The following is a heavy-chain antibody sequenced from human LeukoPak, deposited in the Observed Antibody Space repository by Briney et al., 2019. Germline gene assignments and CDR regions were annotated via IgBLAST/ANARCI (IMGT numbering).Heavy chain of an antibody. J-gene: IGHJ4*02. CDR2: INEDGSDK. CDR3: VRQGFDH. CDR1: GFIFSSYR. Sequence: GGSLSLSCSASGFIFSSYRMNWVRQAPGKGLEWLANINEDGSDKYYVDSVKGRFTISRDNARNLMWLQMSSLRVEDTAIYYCVRQGFDHWGQGTLVTVSS. V-gene: IGHV3-7*01.